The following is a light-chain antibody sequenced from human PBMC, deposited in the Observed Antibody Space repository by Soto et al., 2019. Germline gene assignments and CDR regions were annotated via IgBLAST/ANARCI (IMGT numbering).Light chain of an antibody. CDR3: SSYASTSTVV. CDR1: SSDVGGYNY. Sequence: QSALTQPASVSGSPGQSITISCTGTSSDVGGYNYVSWYQQHPGKAPKLMIYEVTNRPSGVSSRFSGSKSGNTASLTISGLQGEDEADYYCSSYASTSTVVFGGGTKLTVL. CDR2: EVT. J-gene: IGLJ2*01. V-gene: IGLV2-14*01.